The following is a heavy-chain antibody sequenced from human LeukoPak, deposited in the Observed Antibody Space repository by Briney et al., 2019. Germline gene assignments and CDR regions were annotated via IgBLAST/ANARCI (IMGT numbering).Heavy chain of an antibody. Sequence: GGSLRLSCAASGFAFSIYWMSWVRQAPGKGLEWVAVISYDGSNKYYADSVKGRFTISRDNSKNTLYLQMNSLRAEDTAVYYCARGGQRITMIVGVLFDYWGQGTLVTVSS. D-gene: IGHD3-22*01. CDR1: GFAFSIYW. CDR3: ARGGQRITMIVGVLFDY. CDR2: ISYDGSNK. J-gene: IGHJ4*02. V-gene: IGHV3-30*03.